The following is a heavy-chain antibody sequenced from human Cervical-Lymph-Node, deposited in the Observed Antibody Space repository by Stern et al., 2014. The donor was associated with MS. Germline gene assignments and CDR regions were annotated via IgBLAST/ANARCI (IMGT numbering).Heavy chain of an antibody. CDR2: ISYDGRDK. Sequence: VQLVESGGGVVQPGRSLRLSCAASGFVFRPYALPWVRHAPGKGLEWVALISYDGRDKYYTDSVKGRFTVSRDNSNNTVDLEMNSLRLEDTAVYYCAKGGSGSYLDWGQGSLVTVSS. J-gene: IGHJ4*02. D-gene: IGHD1-26*01. CDR3: AKGGSGSYLD. V-gene: IGHV3-30*04. CDR1: GFVFRPYA.